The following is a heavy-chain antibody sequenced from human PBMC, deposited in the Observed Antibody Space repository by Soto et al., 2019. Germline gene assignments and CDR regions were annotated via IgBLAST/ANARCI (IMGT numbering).Heavy chain of an antibody. Sequence: SETLSLTCTVSGGSVSSASYYWTWIRQSPGKGLEWIGYIYYTGSTNYNPSLKSRVTISADTSKNLFSRKLTSVTAADTAVYYCARDIRGYSRAFDYWGQGNMVTVSS. D-gene: IGHD5-18*01. V-gene: IGHV4-61*01. CDR3: ARDIRGYSRAFDY. CDR2: IYYTGST. J-gene: IGHJ4*02. CDR1: GGSVSSASYY.